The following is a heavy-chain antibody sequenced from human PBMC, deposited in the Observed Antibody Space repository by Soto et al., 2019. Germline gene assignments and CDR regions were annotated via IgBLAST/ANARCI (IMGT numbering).Heavy chain of an antibody. CDR2: IYSTGIT. J-gene: IGHJ4*02. Sequence: TLSLTCTVSGDSISSSDYHWSWIRQPPGKGLEWIGYIYSTGITYYNPSLKSRVIISVDTSKDQFSLKLLSVTAADTAVYYCARYRRGYSYAFESWGQGTLVTVS. CDR1: GDSISSSDYH. V-gene: IGHV4-30-4*01. D-gene: IGHD5-18*01. CDR3: ARYRRGYSYAFES.